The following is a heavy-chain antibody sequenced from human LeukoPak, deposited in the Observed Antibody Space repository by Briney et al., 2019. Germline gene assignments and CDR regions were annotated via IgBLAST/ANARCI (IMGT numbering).Heavy chain of an antibody. D-gene: IGHD6-6*01. CDR2: IYYSGST. V-gene: IGHV4-30-4*08. Sequence: LRLSCAASGFTFSSFAMSWIRQPPGKGLEWIGYIYYSGSTYYNPSLKSRVTISVDTSKNQFSLQLSSVTAADTAVYYCARGPSDVRVFDPWGQGTLVTVSS. CDR1: GFTFSSFA. J-gene: IGHJ5*02. CDR3: ARGPSDVRVFDP.